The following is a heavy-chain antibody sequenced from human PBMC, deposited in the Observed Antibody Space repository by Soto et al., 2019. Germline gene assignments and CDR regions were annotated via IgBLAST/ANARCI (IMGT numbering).Heavy chain of an antibody. J-gene: IGHJ4*02. V-gene: IGHV3-23*01. CDR3: AKGYDFWGGYYCPFDY. Sequence: XGSLRLSCAASGVTFSSYDISWVRQAPGKGLDWVSAISGSGGSTYYADSVKGRFTISRDNSKNTLYLQMNSLRAEDTAVYYCAKGYDFWGGYYCPFDYWGQGPLVTVSS. CDR1: GVTFSSYD. D-gene: IGHD3-3*01. CDR2: ISGSGGST.